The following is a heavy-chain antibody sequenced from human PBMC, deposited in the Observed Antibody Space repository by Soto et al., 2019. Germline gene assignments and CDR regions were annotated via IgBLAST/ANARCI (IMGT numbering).Heavy chain of an antibody. CDR1: GGTSRSLS. J-gene: IGHJ5*02. CDR3: ARDPHSAGGWFYT. V-gene: IGHV1-69*17. Sequence: QVQLVQSGAEVKKPGSSVKVSCKASGGTSRSLSITWVRQAPGQGLEWMGGITPLFGIPNYPQKFQGRLTITADKSTGTAYLELSSLRSEDTAVYYCARDPHSAGGWFYTWGRGTLVTVSS. D-gene: IGHD2-15*01. CDR2: ITPLFGIP.